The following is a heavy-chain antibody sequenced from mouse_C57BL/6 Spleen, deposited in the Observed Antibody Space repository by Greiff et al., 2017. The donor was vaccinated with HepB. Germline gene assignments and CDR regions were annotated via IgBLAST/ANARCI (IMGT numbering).Heavy chain of an antibody. CDR2: IDPENGDT. CDR1: GFNIKDDY. V-gene: IGHV14-4*01. Sequence: EVQLQESGAELVRPGASVKLSCPASGFNIKDDYMHWVKQRPEQGLEWIGWIDPENGDTEYASKFQGKATITADTSSNTVYLQLSSLTSEDTAVYYCTTSYGSHDDWGQGTTLTVSS. J-gene: IGHJ2*01. CDR3: TTSYGSHDD. D-gene: IGHD1-1*01.